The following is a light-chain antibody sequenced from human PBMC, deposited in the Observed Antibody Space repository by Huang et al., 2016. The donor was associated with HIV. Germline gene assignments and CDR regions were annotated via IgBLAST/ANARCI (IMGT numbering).Light chain of an antibody. Sequence: EIVLTQSPATLSLSPGERVTLSCWASQGVSAYLAWYQQKPGQPPRLLIYDASNRATGVPARFSGSGSGTDFTLTITSVWPEDCAVYYCQQRSSWPPTFGQGTRLESK. CDR3: QQRSSWPPT. CDR2: DAS. J-gene: IGKJ5*01. CDR1: QGVSAY. V-gene: IGKV3-11*01.